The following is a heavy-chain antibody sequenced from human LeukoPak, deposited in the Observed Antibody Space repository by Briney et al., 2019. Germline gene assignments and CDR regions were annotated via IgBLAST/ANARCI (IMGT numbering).Heavy chain of an antibody. D-gene: IGHD1-14*01. V-gene: IGHV4-4*07. Sequence: PSETLSLTCTVSGGSISSYYWSWIRQPAGKGLEWIGRIYTSGSANYNPSLKSRVTISVDTSKNQFSLKLSSVTAADTAVYYCAGLNPHDAFDIWGQGTMVTVSS. CDR2: IYTSGSA. CDR3: AGLNPHDAFDI. J-gene: IGHJ3*02. CDR1: GGSISSYY.